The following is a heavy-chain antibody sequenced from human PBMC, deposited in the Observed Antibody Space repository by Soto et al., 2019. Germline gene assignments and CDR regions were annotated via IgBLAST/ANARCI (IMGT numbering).Heavy chain of an antibody. V-gene: IGHV3-23*01. CDR3: AKDPEFLEWLPYFDY. Sequence: GGSLRLSCAASGFTFSSYAMSWVRQAPGKGLEWVSAISGSGGSTYYADSVKGRFTISRDNSKNTLYLQMNSLRAEDTAVYYCAKDPEFLEWLPYFDYWGQGTLVTVSS. CDR2: ISGSGGST. J-gene: IGHJ4*02. D-gene: IGHD3-3*01. CDR1: GFTFSSYA.